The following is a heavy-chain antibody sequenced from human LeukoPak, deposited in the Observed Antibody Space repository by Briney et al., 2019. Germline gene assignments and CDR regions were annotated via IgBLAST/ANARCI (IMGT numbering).Heavy chain of an antibody. V-gene: IGHV1-69*04. D-gene: IGHD2-15*01. J-gene: IGHJ6*02. CDR1: GGTFSSYA. Sequence: ASVKVSCKASGGTFSSYAISWVRQAPGQGLEWMGRIIPILGIANYAQKFQGRVTITADKSTSTAYMELSSLRSEDTAVYYCARVGRGGYYYYGMDVWGQGTTVTVSS. CDR3: ARVGRGGYYYYGMDV. CDR2: IIPILGIA.